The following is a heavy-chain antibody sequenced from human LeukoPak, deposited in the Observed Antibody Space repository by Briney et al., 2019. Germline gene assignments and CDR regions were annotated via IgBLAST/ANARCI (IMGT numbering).Heavy chain of an antibody. J-gene: IGHJ4*02. CDR3: AFNDGDSADY. D-gene: IGHD2-21*02. V-gene: IGHV1-24*01. CDR1: GYTLTELS. CDR2: FDPEDGET. Sequence: AAVRVSCKVCGYTLTELSMHWVRQAPGKGLEWMGGFDPEDGETIYAQKFQGRVTMTEDTSTDTAYMELSSLRSEDTAVYYCAFNDGDSADYWGQGTLVTVSS.